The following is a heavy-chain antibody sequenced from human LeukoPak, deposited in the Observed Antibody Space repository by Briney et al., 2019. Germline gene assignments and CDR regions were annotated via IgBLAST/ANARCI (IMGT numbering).Heavy chain of an antibody. CDR1: GYSFTIYW. V-gene: IGHV5-51*01. CDR2: NYPGDSDT. Sequence: GESLKISCKVSGYSFTIYWIGWVRQMPGKGLEWMGINYPGDSDTRYSPSFQGQVTISADKSISTAYLQWSSLKASDTAMYYCERLPAEVFDYWGQGTLVTVSS. CDR3: ERLPAEVFDY. J-gene: IGHJ4*02.